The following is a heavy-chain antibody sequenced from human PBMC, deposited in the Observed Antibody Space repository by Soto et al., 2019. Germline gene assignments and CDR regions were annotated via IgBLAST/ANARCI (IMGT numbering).Heavy chain of an antibody. D-gene: IGHD3-10*01. J-gene: IGHJ4*02. CDR2: FYRGNT. Sequence: PSETLSLTCTVSGGSISSIRDYWGWIRQPPGKGLEWIGTFYRGNTYSNPSLKSRVTISVDTSKNQFSLRLTSVTAADTAVYYCAREDTMVRGIIPWGQGTLVTVSS. CDR1: GGSISSIRDY. V-gene: IGHV4-39*02. CDR3: AREDTMVRGIIP.